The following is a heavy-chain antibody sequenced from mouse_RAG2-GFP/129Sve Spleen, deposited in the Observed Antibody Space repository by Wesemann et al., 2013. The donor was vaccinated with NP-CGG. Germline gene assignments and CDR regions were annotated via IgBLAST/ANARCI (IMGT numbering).Heavy chain of an antibody. V-gene: IGHV1S22*01. CDR3: TRSIYYDYDFDY. Sequence: GLEWIGNIYPGSGSTNYDEKFKSKATLTVDTSSSTAYMQLSSLTSEDSAVYYCTRSIYYDYDFDYWGQGTTLTVSS. CDR2: IYPGSGST. D-gene: IGHD2-4*01. J-gene: IGHJ2*01.